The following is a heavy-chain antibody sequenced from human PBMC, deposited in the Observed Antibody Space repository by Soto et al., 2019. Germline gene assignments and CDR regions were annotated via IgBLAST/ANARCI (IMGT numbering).Heavy chain of an antibody. Sequence: SETLSLTCTVSGGSISSYYWSWIRQPPGKGLEWIGYIYYSGSTNYNPSLKSRVTISVDTSKNQFSLKLSSVTAADTAVYYCARVAALRFLYYFDYWGQGTLVTVSS. V-gene: IGHV4-59*01. D-gene: IGHD6-13*01. CDR1: GGSISSYY. CDR2: IYYSGST. J-gene: IGHJ4*02. CDR3: ARVAALRFLYYFDY.